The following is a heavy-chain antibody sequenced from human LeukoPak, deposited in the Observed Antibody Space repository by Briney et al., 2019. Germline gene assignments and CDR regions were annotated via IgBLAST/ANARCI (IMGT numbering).Heavy chain of an antibody. D-gene: IGHD2-8*01. Sequence: PSETLSLTCTVSGGSISSGDYYWSWIRHPPGKGLEWIVYIYYSGSTYYNPSLKSRVTISVDTSKNQFSLKLSSVTAADTAVYYCARDDCTNGHGWFDPWGQGTLVTVSS. CDR1: GGSISSGDYY. J-gene: IGHJ5*02. CDR2: IYYSGST. CDR3: ARDDCTNGHGWFDP. V-gene: IGHV4-30-4*08.